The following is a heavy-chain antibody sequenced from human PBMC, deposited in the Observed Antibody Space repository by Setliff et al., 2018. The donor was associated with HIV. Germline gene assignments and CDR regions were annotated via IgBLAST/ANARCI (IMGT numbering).Heavy chain of an antibody. CDR1: GFSFTTFS. CDR2: ISKTGKDI. J-gene: IGHJ4*02. D-gene: IGHD3-22*01. CDR3: TRDKGYYYDSSGFPRPLIL. Sequence: GGSLRLSCVASGFSFTTFSINWVRQAPGKRLEWVSSISKTGKDIYYSDSVKGRFTISRNNVANLVYLQMNTLGVDDTAVYYCTRDKGYYYDSSGFPRPLILWGQGTLVTVSS. V-gene: IGHV3-21*01.